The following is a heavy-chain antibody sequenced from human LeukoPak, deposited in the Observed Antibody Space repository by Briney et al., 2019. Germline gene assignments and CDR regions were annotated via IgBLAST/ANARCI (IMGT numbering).Heavy chain of an antibody. D-gene: IGHD6-13*01. J-gene: IGHJ4*02. Sequence: GGSLRLSCAASGFSFSSYAMSWVPQAPGKGLEWVSAISGSGGNTYYADSVRGRFTISRVNSKNTLYLQMNSLRAEDTAIYYCAKVSWANYFDYWGQGTLVTVSS. CDR3: AKVSWANYFDY. CDR2: ISGSGGNT. CDR1: GFSFSSYA. V-gene: IGHV3-23*01.